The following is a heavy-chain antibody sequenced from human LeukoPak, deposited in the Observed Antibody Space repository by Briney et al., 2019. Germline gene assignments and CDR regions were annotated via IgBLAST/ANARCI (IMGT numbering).Heavy chain of an antibody. CDR2: IIPILGIA. CDR3: ARSATGTTYGYYYYYMDV. Sequence: SVKVSCKASGGTFSSYTISWVRQAPGQGLEWMGRIIPILGIANYAQKFQGRVTITADKSTSTAYMELSSLRSEDTAVYYCARSATGTTYGYYYYYMDVWGKGTTVTVSS. D-gene: IGHD1-1*01. CDR1: GGTFSSYT. V-gene: IGHV1-69*02. J-gene: IGHJ6*03.